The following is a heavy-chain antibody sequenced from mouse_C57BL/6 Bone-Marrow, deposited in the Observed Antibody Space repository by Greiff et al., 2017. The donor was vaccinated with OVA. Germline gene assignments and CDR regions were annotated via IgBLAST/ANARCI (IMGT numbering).Heavy chain of an antibody. D-gene: IGHD1-1*01. V-gene: IGHV1-50*01. J-gene: IGHJ1*03. CDR1: GYTFTSYW. CDR3: ARYYYYGSSYWYFDV. Sequence: QVQLQQPGAELVKPGASVKLSCKASGYTFTSYWMQWVKQRPGQGLEWIGEIDPSDSYTNYNQKFKGKATLTVDTSSSTAYMQLSSLTSEDSAVYYCARYYYYGSSYWYFDVWGTGTTVTVSS. CDR2: IDPSDSYT.